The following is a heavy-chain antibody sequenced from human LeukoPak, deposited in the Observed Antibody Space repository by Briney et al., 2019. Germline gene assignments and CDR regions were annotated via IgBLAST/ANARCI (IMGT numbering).Heavy chain of an antibody. V-gene: IGHV3-23*01. CDR2: ISGSGGST. J-gene: IGHJ4*02. CDR3: AKDPGIEITMIVVDY. CDR1: GFTFSSYA. Sequence: PGGSLRLSCAASGFTFSSYAMSWVRQAPGKGLEWVSAISGSGGSTYYADSVKGRFTISRDNSKNTLYLQMNSLRAEDTAVYYCAKDPGIEITMIVVDYWGQGTLATVSS. D-gene: IGHD3-22*01.